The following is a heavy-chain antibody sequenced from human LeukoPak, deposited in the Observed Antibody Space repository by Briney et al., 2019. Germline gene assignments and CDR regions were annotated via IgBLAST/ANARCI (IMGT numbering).Heavy chain of an antibody. D-gene: IGHD3-22*01. CDR1: GYTFTSYG. CDR3: ARDRGTSRITMKVVAENIFDY. Sequence: SVKVSCKASGYTFTSYGISWVRQAPGQGLEWMGWISAYNGNTNYAQKLQGRVTMTTDTSTSTAYMELSGLISDDTAVYYCARDRGTSRITMKVVAENIFDYWGQGTLATVSS. CDR2: ISAYNGNT. J-gene: IGHJ4*02. V-gene: IGHV1-18*01.